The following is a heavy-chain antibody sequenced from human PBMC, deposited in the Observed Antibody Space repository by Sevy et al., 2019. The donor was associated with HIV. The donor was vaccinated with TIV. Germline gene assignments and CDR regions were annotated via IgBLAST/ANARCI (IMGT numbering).Heavy chain of an antibody. D-gene: IGHD6-13*01. V-gene: IGHV3-30*04. CDR3: ARVPGAVIAAGPYHFDY. CDR2: SSYDGSNK. J-gene: IGHJ4*02. Sequence: GGSLRLSCAASGFMFSSNAMHWVRQAPGKGLEWVSASSYDGSNKEYADSVKGRFTISRDNAKNTLYLQMNSPRPEDTAVYYCARVPGAVIAAGPYHFDYWGQGTLVTVSS. CDR1: GFMFSSNA.